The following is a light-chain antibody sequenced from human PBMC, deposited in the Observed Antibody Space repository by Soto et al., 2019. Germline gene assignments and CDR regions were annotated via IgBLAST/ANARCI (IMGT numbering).Light chain of an antibody. Sequence: EIVLTQSPGTLSLSPGERATLSCRASQSVSSSYLAWYQQKPGQAPRLLISGASSTATGIPDRFSGSGSGTDFTLTISRLEPEDAAVYYWQQNTTSPWTFGQGTKVEIK. CDR1: QSVSSSY. CDR2: GAS. CDR3: QQNTTSPWT. J-gene: IGKJ1*01. V-gene: IGKV3-20*01.